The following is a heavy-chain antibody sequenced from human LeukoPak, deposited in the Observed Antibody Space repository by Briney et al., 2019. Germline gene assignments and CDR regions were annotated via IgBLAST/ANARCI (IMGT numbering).Heavy chain of an antibody. D-gene: IGHD1-7*01. CDR2: VFYSGST. J-gene: IGHJ4*02. CDR1: GGSISTSDYY. Sequence: PSETLSLTCTVSGGSISTSDYYGGWFRQPPGKGLGGLGSVFYSGSTYYNPSLKSRVTISVDTSKNQFSLKLSSVTAADTAVYYCARVPNWNYPSFDYWGQGILVTVSS. V-gene: IGHV4-39*01. CDR3: ARVPNWNYPSFDY.